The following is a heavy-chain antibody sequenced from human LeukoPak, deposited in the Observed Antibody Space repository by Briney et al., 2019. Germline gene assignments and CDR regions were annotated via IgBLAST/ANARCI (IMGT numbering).Heavy chain of an antibody. CDR2: IYSGGST. CDR3: ARDFGSPLDY. Sequence: HPGGSLRLSCAASGFTVSSNYMSWVRQAPGKGLEWVSVIYSGGSTYYADSVKGRFTTSRDNSKNTLYLQMNSLRAEDTAVYYCARDFGSPLDYWGQGTLITVSS. J-gene: IGHJ4*02. CDR1: GFTVSSNY. D-gene: IGHD1-14*01. V-gene: IGHV3-66*02.